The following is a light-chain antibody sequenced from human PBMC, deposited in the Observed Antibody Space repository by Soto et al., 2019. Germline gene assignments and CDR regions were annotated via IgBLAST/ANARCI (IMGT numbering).Light chain of an antibody. Sequence: EIVMTQSPATLSVSPGERATLSCRASQSVSSNLAWYLQKPGQAPRLLIYGASTRATGIPARFSGSGSGTEFTLTISSLQSEDFAVYYCQQYNNRPPWTFGQGTKVEIK. CDR1: QSVSSN. CDR2: GAS. V-gene: IGKV3-15*01. J-gene: IGKJ1*01. CDR3: QQYNNRPPWT.